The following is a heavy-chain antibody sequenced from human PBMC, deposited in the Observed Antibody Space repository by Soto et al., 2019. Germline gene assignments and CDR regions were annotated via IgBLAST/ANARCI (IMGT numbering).Heavy chain of an antibody. CDR2: IDLEDGKT. D-gene: IGHD6-13*01. CDR1: GYTFTSYY. CDR3: ATTGAAAGYFDY. Sequence: ASVKVSCKASGYTFTSYYMHWVRQAPGKRLEWMGGIDLEDGKTIYAQKFQGRVTMTEDISTNTAYMELSSLRSEDTAVYYCATTGAAAGYFDYWGQGTLVTVSS. J-gene: IGHJ4*02. V-gene: IGHV1-24*01.